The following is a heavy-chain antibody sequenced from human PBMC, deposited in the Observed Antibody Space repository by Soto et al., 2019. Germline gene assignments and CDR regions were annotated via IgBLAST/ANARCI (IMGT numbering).Heavy chain of an antibody. CDR2: IYYSGST. V-gene: IGHV4-59*01. CDR3: ARGLHYSSSSGFDF. J-gene: IGHJ4*02. Sequence: SETLSLTCTVSGGSISSYYWSWIRQPPGKGLEWIGYIYYSGSTNYNPSLKSRVTISVDTSKNQFSLKLSSVTAADTAVYACARGLHYSSSSGFDFWGQGTLVTVSS. CDR1: GGSISSYY. D-gene: IGHD6-6*01.